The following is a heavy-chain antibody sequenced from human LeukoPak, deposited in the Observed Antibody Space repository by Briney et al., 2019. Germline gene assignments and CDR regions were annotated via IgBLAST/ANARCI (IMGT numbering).Heavy chain of an antibody. Sequence: SETLSLTCTVSGGSISSSSYYWGWIRQPPGKGLEWIGSIYYSGSTYYNPSLKSRVTISVATSKTQLSLKLSSVTAADTAVYYCARRTDSRGDFDYWGQGTLVTVSS. J-gene: IGHJ4*02. CDR2: IYYSGST. V-gene: IGHV4-39*01. D-gene: IGHD6-13*01. CDR1: GGSISSSSYY. CDR3: ARRTDSRGDFDY.